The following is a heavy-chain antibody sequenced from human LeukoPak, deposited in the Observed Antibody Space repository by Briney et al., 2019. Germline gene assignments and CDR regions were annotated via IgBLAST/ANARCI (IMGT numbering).Heavy chain of an antibody. V-gene: IGHV3-73*01. J-gene: IGHJ3*02. Sequence: GGSLRLSCAASGFTFIGSVMHWVRQAAGKGLEWVGRIRSKRNNYATAYAASVKGRFTISRDDSKNTVYLHMDSLKTEDTTLYYCSRLEDSSPIEVALDIWGQGAVVTVSS. CDR3: SRLEDSSPIEVALDI. D-gene: IGHD6-13*01. CDR1: GFTFIGSV. CDR2: IRSKRNNYAT.